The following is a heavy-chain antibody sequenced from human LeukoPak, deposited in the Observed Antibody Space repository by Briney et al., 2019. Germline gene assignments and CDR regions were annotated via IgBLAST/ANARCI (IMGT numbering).Heavy chain of an antibody. D-gene: IGHD5-18*01. CDR1: GGSISSGSYY. Sequence: SETLSLTCTVSGGSISSGSYYWSWIRQPAGKGLEWIGRIYTSGSTNYNPSLKSRVTISVDTSKNQFSLKLSSVTAADTAVYYCARDLYSYGYSLQDYWGQGTLVTVSS. CDR2: IYTSGST. V-gene: IGHV4-61*02. CDR3: ARDLYSYGYSLQDY. J-gene: IGHJ4*02.